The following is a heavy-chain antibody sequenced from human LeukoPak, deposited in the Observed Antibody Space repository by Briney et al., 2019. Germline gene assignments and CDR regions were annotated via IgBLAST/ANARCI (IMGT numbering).Heavy chain of an antibody. CDR2: IYYSGST. J-gene: IGHJ3*02. CDR1: GGSISSSSYY. CDR3: ARDLTRVTDAFDI. D-gene: IGHD5-18*01. V-gene: IGHV4-39*07. Sequence: SETLSLTCTVSGGSISSSSYYWGWIRQPPGKGLEWIGSIYYSGSTYYNPSLKSRVTISVDTSKNQFSLKLSSVTAADTAVYYCARDLTRVTDAFDIWGQGTMVTASS.